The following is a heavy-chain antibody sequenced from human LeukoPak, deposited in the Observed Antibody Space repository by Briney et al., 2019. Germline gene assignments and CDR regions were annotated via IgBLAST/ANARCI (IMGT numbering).Heavy chain of an antibody. D-gene: IGHD6-25*01. CDR3: AKGPPYSSAQYIDY. J-gene: IGHJ4*02. CDR1: GFTFSNYG. CDR2: ISYDGSNK. V-gene: IGHV3-30*18. Sequence: GGSLRLSCAASGFTFSNYGTHWVRQAPGKGLEWVAVISYDGSNKYYADSVKGRFTISRDNSKNTLYLQMNSLRAEDTAVYYCAKGPPYSSAQYIDYWGQGTLVTVSS.